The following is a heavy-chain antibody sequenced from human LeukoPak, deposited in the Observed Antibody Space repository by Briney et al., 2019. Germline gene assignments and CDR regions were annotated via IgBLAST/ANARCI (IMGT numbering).Heavy chain of an antibody. CDR1: RGSISSYY. V-gene: IGHV4-59*01. D-gene: IGHD3-22*01. J-gene: IGHJ4*02. Sequence: SETLSLTCTVSRGSISSYYWSWIRQPPGQGLEWIGYIYYSGSTDYNPSLKSRVNISVDTSKNQFSLKLSSVTAADTAVYFCARVRVSSGSHPWYFDYWGQGTLVTASS. CDR2: IYYSGST. CDR3: ARVRVSSGSHPWYFDY.